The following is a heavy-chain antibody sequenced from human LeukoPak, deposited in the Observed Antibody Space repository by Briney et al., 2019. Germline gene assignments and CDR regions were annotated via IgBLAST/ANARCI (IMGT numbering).Heavy chain of an antibody. V-gene: IGHV3-53*01. CDR3: ARGRKYSGYEHDFDY. Sequence: GGSPRLSCAASGFTVSSNYMSWVRQAPGKGLEWVSVIYSGGSTYYADSVKGRFTISRDNSKNTLYLQMNSLRAEDTAVYYCARGRKYSGYEHDFDYWGQGTLVTVSS. D-gene: IGHD5-12*01. CDR2: IYSGGST. CDR1: GFTVSSNY. J-gene: IGHJ4*02.